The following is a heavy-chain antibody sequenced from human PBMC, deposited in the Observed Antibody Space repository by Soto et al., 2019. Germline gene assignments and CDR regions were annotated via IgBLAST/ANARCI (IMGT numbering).Heavy chain of an antibody. D-gene: IGHD6-6*01. CDR3: AKEMYPRTVLDSSSPWGDY. Sequence: GSLRLSCAVSGFTFSDYGMHWVRQAPGKGLEWVAVMSYAGSYKYYADSVKGRFTISRDLSGNTLFLQMNSLRLEDTAVYFCAKEMYPRTVLDSSSPWGDYWGQGALVTVSS. J-gene: IGHJ4*02. CDR1: GFTFSDYG. CDR2: MSYAGSYK. V-gene: IGHV3-30*18.